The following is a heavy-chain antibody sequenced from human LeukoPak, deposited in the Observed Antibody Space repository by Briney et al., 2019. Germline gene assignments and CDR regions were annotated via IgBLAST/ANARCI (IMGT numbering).Heavy chain of an antibody. J-gene: IGHJ4*02. Sequence: GRSLRLSCAASGFTFSNHGMHWVRQAPGKGLEWVAVIWYDGSNKYYADSVKGRFTISRDNSKNTLYLQMNSLRAEDTAMYYCARGRGVSYFDYWGQGTQVTVSS. V-gene: IGHV3-33*01. CDR3: ARGRGVSYFDY. CDR2: IWYDGSNK. CDR1: GFTFSNHG. D-gene: IGHD3-10*01.